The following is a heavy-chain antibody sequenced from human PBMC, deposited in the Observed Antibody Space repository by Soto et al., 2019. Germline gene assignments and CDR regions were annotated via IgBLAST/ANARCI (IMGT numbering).Heavy chain of an antibody. CDR3: ARGWYYDSSGRFDY. V-gene: IGHV4-31*03. J-gene: IGHJ4*02. Sequence: SETLSLTCTVSGGSISSGGYYWSWIRQHPGKGLEWIGYIYYSGSTYYNPSLKSRVTISVDTSKNQFSLKLSSVTAADTAVYYCARGWYYDSSGRFDYWGQGTLVTVSS. CDR1: GGSISSGGYY. D-gene: IGHD3-22*01. CDR2: IYYSGST.